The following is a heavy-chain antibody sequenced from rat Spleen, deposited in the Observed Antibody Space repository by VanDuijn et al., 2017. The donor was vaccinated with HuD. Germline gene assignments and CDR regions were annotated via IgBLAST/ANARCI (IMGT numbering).Heavy chain of an antibody. CDR2: ISYDGGST. V-gene: IGHV5-20*01. CDR1: GFTFNDHF. J-gene: IGHJ1*01. Sequence: EVQLVESGGGLVQPGRSLKLSCAASGFTFNDHFMAWVRQAPTKGLEWVATISYDGGSTYYRDSVKGRFTISRDDAKNTLYLQMDSLRSEDTATYYCTRAGYLRDWYFDFWGPGTMVTVSS. CDR3: TRAGYLRDWYFDF. D-gene: IGHD2-2*01.